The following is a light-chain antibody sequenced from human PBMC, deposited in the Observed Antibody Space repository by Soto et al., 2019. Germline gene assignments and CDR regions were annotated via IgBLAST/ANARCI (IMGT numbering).Light chain of an antibody. V-gene: IGKV3-20*01. J-gene: IGKJ2*01. CDR2: GTS. CDR1: QSISTTY. CDR3: QQYGSSPYT. Sequence: EIVVTQPPGTLSLSPGERATLSCRASQSISTTYLAWYQQRPGQAPRLLIYGTSSRATGIPDRFSGSGSATDFTLTINRLEPEDFAVYYCQQYGSSPYTFGQGTKVDIK.